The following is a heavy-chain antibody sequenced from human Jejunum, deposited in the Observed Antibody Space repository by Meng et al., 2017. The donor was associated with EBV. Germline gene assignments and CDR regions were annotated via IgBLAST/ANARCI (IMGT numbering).Heavy chain of an antibody. D-gene: IGHD3-3*01. CDR1: GGAISDNDW. J-gene: IGHJ4*02. CDR2: IYHGGGT. Sequence: QRQGLDPIPGKPSGTLSRTCVVSGGAISDNDWWRWVRQPPGKGLEWLGEIYHGGGTNYNPSLESRVTISVDKSKNQFSLKLNSVTIADTAVYYCAVNGYYALEYWGPGILVTVSS. V-gene: IGHV4-4*02. CDR3: AVNGYYALEY.